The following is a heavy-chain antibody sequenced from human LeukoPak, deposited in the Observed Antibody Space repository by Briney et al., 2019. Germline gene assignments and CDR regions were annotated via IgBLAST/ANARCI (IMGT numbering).Heavy chain of an antibody. D-gene: IGHD6-13*01. J-gene: IGHJ4*02. CDR2: ISGGGGYT. CDR1: GFTFSNYA. V-gene: IGHV3-23*01. Sequence: GGTLRLSCAASGFTFSNYAISWVRQAPGKGLEWVSGISGGGGYTYYADSVKGRFTISRDNSKNTLSLLMNSLRAEDTAVYYCAKDPSSGSPPVWGQGTLVTVSS. CDR3: AKDPSSGSPPV.